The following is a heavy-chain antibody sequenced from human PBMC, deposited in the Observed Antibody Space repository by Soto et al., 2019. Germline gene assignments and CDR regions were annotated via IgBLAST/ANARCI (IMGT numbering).Heavy chain of an antibody. J-gene: IGHJ4*02. Sequence: LRLSCGTSGFTFANFGMGWVRQAPGKGLYWVSGISSSGRRTYYADSVKGRFTISRDNSKNTLYLQMDSLRGDDTAVYYCAKVAKSGVVAEYFDSWGQGALVTVSS. CDR3: AKVAKSGVVAEYFDS. CDR1: GFTFANFG. D-gene: IGHD3-3*01. CDR2: ISSSGRRT. V-gene: IGHV3-23*01.